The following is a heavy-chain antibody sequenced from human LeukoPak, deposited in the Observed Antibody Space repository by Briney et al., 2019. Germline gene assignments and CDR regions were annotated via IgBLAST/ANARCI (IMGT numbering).Heavy chain of an antibody. D-gene: IGHD4-17*01. V-gene: IGHV4-34*01. CDR1: GGSFSGYY. CDR3: ARLRLRLQGYNWFDP. CDR2: INHSGST. J-gene: IGHJ5*02. Sequence: SETLSLTCAVYGGSFSGYYWSWIRQPPGKGLEWSGEINHSGSTNYNPSLKSRFTISVDTSKNQFSLKLSSVTAADTAVYYCARLRLRLQGYNWFDPWGQGTLVTVSS.